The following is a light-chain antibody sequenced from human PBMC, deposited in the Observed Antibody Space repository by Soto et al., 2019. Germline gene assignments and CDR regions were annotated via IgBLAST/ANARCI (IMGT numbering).Light chain of an antibody. CDR3: CTYAGHVPK. J-gene: IGLJ2*01. CDR1: TSDVAYYDL. CDR2: EVD. V-gene: IGLV2-23*02. Sequence: QSALTQPASVSGSPGQSITISCAGTTSDVAYYDLVSWYQQHPGRAPKLLIYEVDKRPSGISVRFSGSKSGATASLIISGLLPEDEAVYFCCTYAGHVPKFGGGTKLTVL.